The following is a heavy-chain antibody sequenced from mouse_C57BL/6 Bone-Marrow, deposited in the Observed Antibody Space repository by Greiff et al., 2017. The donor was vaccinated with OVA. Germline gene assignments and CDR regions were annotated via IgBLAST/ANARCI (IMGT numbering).Heavy chain of an antibody. CDR2: ISDGGSYT. V-gene: IGHV5-4*03. J-gene: IGHJ3*01. D-gene: IGHD2-2*01. CDR3: AGSMVTTGSFAY. CDR1: GFTFSSYA. Sequence: EVKLMESGGGLVKPGGSLKLSCAASGFTFSSYAMSWVRQTPEKRLEWVATISDGGSYTYYPDNVKGRFTISRDNAKNNLYLQMSHLKSEDTAMYYCAGSMVTTGSFAYWGQGTLVTVSA.